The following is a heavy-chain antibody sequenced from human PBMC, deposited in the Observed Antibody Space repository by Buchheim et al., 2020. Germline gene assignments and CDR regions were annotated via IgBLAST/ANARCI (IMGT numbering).Heavy chain of an antibody. Sequence: QVQLVESGGGVVQPGRSLRLSCAASGFTFSSYGMHWVRQAPGKGLEWVAVIWYDGSNKYYADSVKGRFTISRDNSKKTLYLQMNSLRAEDTAVYYCARVGREWSGHPGYFDYWGQGTL. CDR2: IWYDGSNK. V-gene: IGHV3-33*01. CDR1: GFTFSSYG. D-gene: IGHD3-3*01. J-gene: IGHJ4*02. CDR3: ARVGREWSGHPGYFDY.